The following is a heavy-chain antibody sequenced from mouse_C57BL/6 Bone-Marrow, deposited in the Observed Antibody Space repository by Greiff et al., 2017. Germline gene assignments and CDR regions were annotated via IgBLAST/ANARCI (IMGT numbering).Heavy chain of an antibody. D-gene: IGHD1-1*01. CDR1: GYTFTSYD. CDR2: IYPRDGST. V-gene: IGHV1-85*01. J-gene: IGHJ3*01. Sequence: VQLQQSGPELVKPGASVKLSCKASGYTFTSYDINWVKQRPGQGLEWIGWIYPRDGSTKYNEKFKGKATLTVDTSSSTAYMELHSLTSEDSAVYFCASVFYGSTAWFAYWGQGTLVTVSA. CDR3: ASVFYGSTAWFAY.